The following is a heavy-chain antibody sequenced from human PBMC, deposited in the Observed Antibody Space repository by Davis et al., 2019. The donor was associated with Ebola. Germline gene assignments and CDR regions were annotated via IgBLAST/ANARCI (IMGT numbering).Heavy chain of an antibody. CDR1: GDSVSSGG. CDR3: VRGWGRSGLDV. V-gene: IGHV6-1*01. J-gene: IGHJ6*04. D-gene: IGHD3-16*01. CDR2: TYYTSKWHN. Sequence: HSQTLSLTCAISGDSVSSGGWNWIRPSPSRGLEWLGRTYYTSKWHNDYGESVKSRITINPDTSKNQLSLQLNSVTPEDTAVYYCVRGWGRSGLDVWGEGTTVTVSS.